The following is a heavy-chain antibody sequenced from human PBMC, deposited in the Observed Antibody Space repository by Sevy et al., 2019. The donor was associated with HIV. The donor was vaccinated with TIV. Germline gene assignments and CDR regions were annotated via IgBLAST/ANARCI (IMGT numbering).Heavy chain of an antibody. D-gene: IGHD5-12*01. CDR2: IIPLVNIT. CDR1: GGTFSSYA. V-gene: IGHV1-69*10. J-gene: IGHJ3*02. CDR3: ARAAQKATIVDAFDI. Sequence: ASLKVSCKTSGGTFSSYAFSWVRQAPGQGLEWMGGIIPLVNITDYAQKFQGRVTITADKSTSTAYMELSSLRSEDTAVYYCARAAQKATIVDAFDIWGHGTMVTVSS.